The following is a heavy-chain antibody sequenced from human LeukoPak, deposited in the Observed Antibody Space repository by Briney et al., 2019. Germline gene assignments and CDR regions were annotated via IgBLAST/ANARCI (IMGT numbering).Heavy chain of an antibody. CDR3: ARDPLYDFWSGYAGYYGMDV. J-gene: IGHJ6*02. CDR1: GGTFSSYA. CDR2: IIPIFGTA. Sequence: SVKVSCKASGGTFSSYAISWVRQAPGQGLEWMGGIIPIFGTANYAQKFQGRVTITADESTSTAYMELSSLRSEDTAVYYCARDPLYDFWSGYAGYYGMDVWGQGTTVTVSS. D-gene: IGHD3-3*01. V-gene: IGHV1-69*13.